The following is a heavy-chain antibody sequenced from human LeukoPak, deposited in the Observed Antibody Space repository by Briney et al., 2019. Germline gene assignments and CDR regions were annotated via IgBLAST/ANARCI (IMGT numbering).Heavy chain of an antibody. CDR3: AKDISGSGKYYFDY. CDR2: ISWNSGSI. CDR1: GFAFNDYA. J-gene: IGHJ4*02. D-gene: IGHD3-10*01. Sequence: GGSLRLSCAASGFAFNDYAMHWVRQAPGKGLEWVSGISWNSGSIGYADSVKGRFTISRDNAKNSLYLQMNSLRAEDTALYYCAKDISGSGKYYFDYWGQGTLVTVSS. V-gene: IGHV3-9*01.